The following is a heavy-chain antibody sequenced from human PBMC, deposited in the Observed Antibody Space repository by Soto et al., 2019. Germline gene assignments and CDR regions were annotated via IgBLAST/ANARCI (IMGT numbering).Heavy chain of an antibody. V-gene: IGHV3-33*01. CDR2: IWHDGSKK. Sequence: GGSLRLSCAASGFTFSSYGMHWVRQAPGKGLEWVAVIWHDGSKKYYADSMKGRFTISRDNSKNTMFLQMNSLRGVDTAVYYCVRDTVAYCGGDCYPFDSWGQGTQVTVSS. D-gene: IGHD2-21*02. CDR3: VRDTVAYCGGDCYPFDS. J-gene: IGHJ4*02. CDR1: GFTFSSYG.